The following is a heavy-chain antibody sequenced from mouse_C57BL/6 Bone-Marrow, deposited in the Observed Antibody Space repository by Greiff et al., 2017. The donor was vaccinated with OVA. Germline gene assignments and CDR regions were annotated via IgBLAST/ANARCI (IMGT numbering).Heavy chain of an antibody. D-gene: IGHD2-5*01. CDR3: TRGYSNYYAMDY. J-gene: IGHJ4*01. CDR2: IDPETGGN. V-gene: IGHV1-15*01. CDR1: GYTFTDYE. Sequence: VQLQQSGAELVRPGASVTLSCKASGYTFTDYEMHWVKKTPVHGLEWIGAIDPETGGNAYNQKFKGKAILTADKSSSTAYMELRSLTSEDSAVYYCTRGYSNYYAMDYWGQGTSVTVSS.